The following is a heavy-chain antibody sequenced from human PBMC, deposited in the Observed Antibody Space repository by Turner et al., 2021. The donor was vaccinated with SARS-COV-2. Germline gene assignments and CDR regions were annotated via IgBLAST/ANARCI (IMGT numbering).Heavy chain of an antibody. J-gene: IGHJ6*02. V-gene: IGHV4-31*02. Sequence: SSVAYRWTWNRQQPGKGLEWTGHVDYSGSTDPNQSRKSRVSISVDKSNNHFSLSLSSATAADTPMYYCASMFKRTSWLGGMGGFDFWGQGTTVTVSS. CDR3: ASMFKRTSWLGGMGGFDF. CDR2: VDYSGST. CDR1: SSVAYR. D-gene: IGHD3-16*01.